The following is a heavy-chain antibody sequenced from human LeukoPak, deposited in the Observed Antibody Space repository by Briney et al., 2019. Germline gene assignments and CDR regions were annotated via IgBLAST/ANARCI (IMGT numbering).Heavy chain of an antibody. CDR3: ARDLPPLYYYYGMDV. V-gene: IGHV3-74*01. J-gene: IGHJ6*02. CDR1: GFTFSSYW. Sequence: GGSLRLSCAASGFTFSSYWMHWVRQAPGKGLVSVSRINSDGSSTSYADSVKGRFTISRDNAKNTLYLQMNSLRAVDTAVYYCARDLPPLYYYYGMDVWGQGTTVTVSS. CDR2: INSDGSST.